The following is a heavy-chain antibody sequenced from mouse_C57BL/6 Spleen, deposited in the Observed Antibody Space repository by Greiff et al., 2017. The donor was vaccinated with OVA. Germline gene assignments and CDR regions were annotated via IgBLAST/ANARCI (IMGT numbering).Heavy chain of an antibody. V-gene: IGHV1-69*01. D-gene: IGHD1-1*01. CDR1: GYTFTSYW. CDR3: ANGSSYGYFDV. Sequence: QVQLQQSGAELVMPGASVKLSCKASGYTFTSYWMHWVKQRPGQGLEWIGEIDPSDSYTNYNQKFKGKSTLTVDKSSSTAYMQLSSLTSEDSAVYYCANGSSYGYFDVWGTGTTVTVSS. CDR2: IDPSDSYT. J-gene: IGHJ1*03.